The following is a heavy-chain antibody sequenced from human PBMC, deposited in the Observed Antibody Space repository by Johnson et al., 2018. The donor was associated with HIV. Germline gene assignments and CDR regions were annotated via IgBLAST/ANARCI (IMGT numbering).Heavy chain of an antibody. D-gene: IGHD6-13*01. Sequence: QVQLVESGGGVVQSGKSLRLSCVASGSTLSNYAMHWVRQAPGKGLEWVAVISYDGSNKYYADSVKGRLTISRDNSKNTLFLQMNSLRAEDTAVYYCARALSWFDAFDIWGQGTMVTVSS. CDR3: ARALSWFDAFDI. J-gene: IGHJ3*02. V-gene: IGHV3-30*04. CDR2: ISYDGSNK. CDR1: GSTLSNYA.